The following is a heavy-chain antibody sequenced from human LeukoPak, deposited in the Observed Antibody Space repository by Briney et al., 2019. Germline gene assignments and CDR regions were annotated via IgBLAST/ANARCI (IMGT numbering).Heavy chain of an antibody. Sequence: GGSLRLSCAASGFTFSSYVMHWVRQAPGKGLEWVSFIRSDGSIKYYADSVKGRFTISRDNSKNTLYLQMNSLRAEDTAVYYCARRYCGGGTCFYGMDVWGQGTTVTVSS. J-gene: IGHJ6*02. V-gene: IGHV3-30*02. D-gene: IGHD2-15*01. CDR3: ARRYCGGGTCFYGMDV. CDR1: GFTFSSYV. CDR2: IRSDGSIK.